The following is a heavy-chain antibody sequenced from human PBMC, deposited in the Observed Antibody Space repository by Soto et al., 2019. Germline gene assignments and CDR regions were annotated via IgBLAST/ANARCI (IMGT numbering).Heavy chain of an antibody. CDR3: ARGRYGDY. D-gene: IGHD1-1*01. V-gene: IGHV1-18*01. Sequence: QVHLVQSEAEVKKPGASVKVSCKASGYTFTSYGITWVRQAPGQGLEWKGWISAHNGNTDYAQKLQGRVIVTRDTSTSTAYMELRSLRSDDTAVYYCARGRYGDYWGQGALVTVSS. J-gene: IGHJ4*02. CDR2: ISAHNGNT. CDR1: GYTFTSYG.